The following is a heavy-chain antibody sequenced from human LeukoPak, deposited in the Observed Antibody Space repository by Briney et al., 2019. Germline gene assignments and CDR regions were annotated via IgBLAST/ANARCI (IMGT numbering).Heavy chain of an antibody. V-gene: IGHV3-11*01. CDR1: GFTFSDYC. D-gene: IGHD3-22*01. CDR3: ASGYYYDSSGYSGFDY. CDR2: ISSSGSTI. Sequence: PGGSLRLSCAASGFTFSDYCMSWIRQAPGKGLEWVSYISSSGSTIYYADSVKGRFTISRDNAKNSLYLQMNSLRAGDTAVYYCASGYYYDSSGYSGFDYWGQGTLVTVSS. J-gene: IGHJ4*02.